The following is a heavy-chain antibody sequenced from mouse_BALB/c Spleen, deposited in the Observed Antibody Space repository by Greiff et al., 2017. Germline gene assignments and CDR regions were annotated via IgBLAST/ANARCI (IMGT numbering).Heavy chain of an antibody. D-gene: IGHD4-1*01. CDR2: ISYSGST. CDR3: ARSPLTGDYAMDY. J-gene: IGHJ4*01. Sequence: DVKLVESGPGLVKPSQSLSLTCTVTGYSITSDYAWNWIRQFPGNKLEWMGYISYSGSTSYNPSLKSRISITRDTSKNQFFLQLNSVTTEDTATYYCARSPLTGDYAMDYWGQGTSVTVSS. CDR1: GYSITSDYA. V-gene: IGHV3-2*02.